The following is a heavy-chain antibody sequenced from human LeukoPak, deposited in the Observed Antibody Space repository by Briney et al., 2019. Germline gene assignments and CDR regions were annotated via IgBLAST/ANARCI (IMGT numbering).Heavy chain of an antibody. CDR2: INPNSGGT. V-gene: IGHV1-2*02. J-gene: IGHJ4*02. D-gene: IGHD3-22*01. CDR3: ARMAGDSSGYNPIDY. CDR1: GYTFTGYY. Sequence: ASVKVSCKASGYTFTGYYMHWVRQAPGQGLEWMGWINPNSGGTNYAQKFQGRVTMTRGTSISTAYMELSRLRSDDTAMYYCARMAGDSSGYNPIDYWGQGTLVTVSS.